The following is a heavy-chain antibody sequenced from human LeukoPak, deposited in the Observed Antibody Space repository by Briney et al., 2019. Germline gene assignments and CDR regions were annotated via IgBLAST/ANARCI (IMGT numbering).Heavy chain of an antibody. Sequence: GGSLRLSCEASGFTFSSYSMNWVRQAPGKGLEWVSSISTSSTYIYYADSVKGRFTISRDSAKNSLYLQMNSLRAEDTAVYYCARAGGGGFDYWGQGTLVTVSS. J-gene: IGHJ4*02. CDR2: ISTSSTYI. V-gene: IGHV3-21*01. CDR1: GFTFSSYS. CDR3: ARAGGGGFDY. D-gene: IGHD2-15*01.